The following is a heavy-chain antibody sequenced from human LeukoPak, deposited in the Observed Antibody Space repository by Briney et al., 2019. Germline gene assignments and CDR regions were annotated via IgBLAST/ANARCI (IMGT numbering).Heavy chain of an antibody. CDR2: IIPILKTT. CDR3: ARSNIVGATTGFDP. Sequence: ASVKVSCKASGGTANSYAISWVRQAPGQGLEWMGGIIPILKTTIYAQKFQGRVTITADESTSTAYMELSSLRSEDTAVYYCARSNIVGATTGFDPWGQGTLVTVSS. V-gene: IGHV1-69*13. CDR1: GGTANSYA. J-gene: IGHJ5*02. D-gene: IGHD1-26*01.